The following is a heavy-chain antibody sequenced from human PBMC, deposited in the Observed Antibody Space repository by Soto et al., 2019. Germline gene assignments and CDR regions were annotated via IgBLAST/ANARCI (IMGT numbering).Heavy chain of an antibody. CDR2: TYPGDSDT. D-gene: IGHD1-26*01. CDR3: ARRRIVGATRYYYGLDX. CDR1: GYSFPSYW. Sequence: GEALKISWKGSGYSFPSYWIGWVRQKPGKGVEWMGITYPGDSDTRYSPSFQGRGTISADKCIITAYLQWSSLKASDTAMYYCARRRIVGATRYYYGLDXWGQGTMVTVS. V-gene: IGHV5-51*01. J-gene: IGHJ6*02.